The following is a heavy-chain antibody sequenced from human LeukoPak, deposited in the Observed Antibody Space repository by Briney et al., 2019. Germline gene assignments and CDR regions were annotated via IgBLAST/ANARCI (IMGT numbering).Heavy chain of an antibody. CDR2: IIPILGIA. Sequence: SVKVSCKASGGTFSSYAISWVRQAPGQGLEWMGRIIPILGIANYAQKLQGRVTITADKSTSTAYMELSSLRSEDTAVYYCASRAPDYGGNSWMDYYYYGMDVWGQGTTVTVSS. CDR3: ASRAPDYGGNSWMDYYYYGMDV. D-gene: IGHD4-23*01. J-gene: IGHJ6*02. CDR1: GGTFSSYA. V-gene: IGHV1-69*04.